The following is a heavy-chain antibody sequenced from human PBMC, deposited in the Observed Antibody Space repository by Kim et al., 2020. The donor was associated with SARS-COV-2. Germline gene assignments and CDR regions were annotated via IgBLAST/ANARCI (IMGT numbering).Heavy chain of an antibody. Sequence: GGSLRLSCAASGFTFDDYAMHWVRQAPGKGLEWVSGISWNSGSIGYADSVKGRFTISRDNAKNSLYLQMNSLRAEDTALYYCAKDIGLRANYGMDVWGQGTTVTVSS. CDR3: AKDIGLRANYGMDV. V-gene: IGHV3-9*01. D-gene: IGHD4-17*01. CDR1: GFTFDDYA. CDR2: ISWNSGSI. J-gene: IGHJ6*02.